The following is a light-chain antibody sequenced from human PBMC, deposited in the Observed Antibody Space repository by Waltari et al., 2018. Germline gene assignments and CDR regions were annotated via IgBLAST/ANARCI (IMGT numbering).Light chain of an antibody. V-gene: IGKV1-39*01. J-gene: IGKJ1*01. CDR3: QETYTPPWT. Sequence: SLSASVGDRVTVTCRASQSVSTHLNWYQHKPGKAPELLVYSASFLETGVPSRFSAGGSGTDFNFTITAVQPEDFATYYCQETYTPPWTFGPGTRLEIK. CDR2: SAS. CDR1: QSVSTH.